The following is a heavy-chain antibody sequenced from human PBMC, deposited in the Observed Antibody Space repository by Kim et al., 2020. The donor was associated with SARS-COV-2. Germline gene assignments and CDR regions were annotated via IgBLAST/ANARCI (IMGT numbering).Heavy chain of an antibody. V-gene: IGHV4-31*03. CDR3: ARGLEETTVTPGYGMDV. J-gene: IGHJ6*01. D-gene: IGHD4-17*01. Sequence: SETLSLTCTVSGGSISSGGYYWSWIRQLPGKGLEWIGYIYYSGNTYYNPSLYSRVTITLDTSENQFSLNLSSVTAADTAVYFFARGLEETTVTPGYGMDV. CDR2: IYYSGNT. CDR1: GGSISSGGYY.